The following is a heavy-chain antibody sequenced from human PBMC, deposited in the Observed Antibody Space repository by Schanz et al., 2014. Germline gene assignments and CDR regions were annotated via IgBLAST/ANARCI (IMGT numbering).Heavy chain of an antibody. J-gene: IGHJ4*02. D-gene: IGHD3-10*01. CDR2: LGGSTGGI. Sequence: EVQLVESGGGLIQPGGSLRLSCAGSGFTFADYYMTWIRQAPGKGLEWVSSLGGSTGGIYYADSVRGRFTISRDNFKNRLYLQMNSLRLEDTAIYYCAKTLGGAGLTLYFDHWGQGSLVTVSS. CDR3: AKTLGGAGLTLYFDH. CDR1: GFTFADYY. V-gene: IGHV3-23*04.